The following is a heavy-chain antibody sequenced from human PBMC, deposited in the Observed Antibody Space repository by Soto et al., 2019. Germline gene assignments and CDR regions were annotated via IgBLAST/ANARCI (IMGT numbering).Heavy chain of an antibody. V-gene: IGHV3-21*01. D-gene: IGHD3-22*01. CDR3: ARDYYDSSGYYYENWFDP. Sequence: EVQLVESGGGLVKPGGSLRLSCAASGFTFSSYSMNWVRQAPGKGLEWVSSISSSSSYIYYADSVKGRFTISRDNAKNSLYLQMNSLRAEDTAVYYCARDYYDSSGYYYENWFDPWGQGTLVTVSS. CDR1: GFTFSSYS. CDR2: ISSSSSYI. J-gene: IGHJ5*02.